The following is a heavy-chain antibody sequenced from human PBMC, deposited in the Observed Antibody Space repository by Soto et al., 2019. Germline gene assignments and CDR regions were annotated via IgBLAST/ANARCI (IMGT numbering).Heavy chain of an antibody. CDR1: GFIFTRYS. J-gene: IGHJ4*02. V-gene: IGHV3-21*06. Sequence: GGSLRLSCAASGFIFTRYSMNWVRQAPGKGLEWVSSISSTTNYIYYGDSMKGRFTISRDNAKNSLYLEMNSLRAEDTAVYYCARESEDLTPNFDYWGQGTLVTVSS. CDR3: ARESEDLTPNFDY. CDR2: ISSTTNYI.